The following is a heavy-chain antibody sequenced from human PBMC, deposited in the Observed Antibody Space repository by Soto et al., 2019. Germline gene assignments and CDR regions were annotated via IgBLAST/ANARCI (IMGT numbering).Heavy chain of an antibody. CDR3: AKAHYGSSSSPIDF. Sequence: EVQLVESGGGLVQPGRSLRLSCAASGFTFDDYAMHWVRQAPGKGLEWVSYITWNSVYTGYADSVKGRFTISRDNANNSLYLQMNSLKPEDTAFYYCAKAHYGSSSSPIDFWGQGTLVTVSS. CDR1: GFTFDDYA. J-gene: IGHJ4*02. CDR2: ITWNSVYT. D-gene: IGHD6-13*01. V-gene: IGHV3-9*01.